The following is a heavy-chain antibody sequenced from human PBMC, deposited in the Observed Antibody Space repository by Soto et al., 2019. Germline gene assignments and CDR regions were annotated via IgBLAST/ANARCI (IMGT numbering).Heavy chain of an antibody. Sequence: QLQLQESGSGLVKPSQTLSLTCAVSGGSISSGGYSWSWIRQPPGKGLGWIGYIYHSGSTYYNPSLKSRVTISVDRSKNQFSLKRSSVTAADTAVYYCARAGGLGAVAVDYWGQGTLVTVSS. CDR3: ARAGGLGAVAVDY. CDR1: GGSISSGGYS. CDR2: IYHSGST. D-gene: IGHD6-19*01. J-gene: IGHJ4*02. V-gene: IGHV4-30-2*01.